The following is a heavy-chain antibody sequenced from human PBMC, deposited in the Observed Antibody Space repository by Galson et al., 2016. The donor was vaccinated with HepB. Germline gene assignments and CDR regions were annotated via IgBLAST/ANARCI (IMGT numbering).Heavy chain of an antibody. J-gene: IGHJ3*02. Sequence: SVKVSCKASGYSFTNYDINWVRQATGKGLEWMGWMNPDSGDTGYPQNTLSAQKFQGRVTMTKDTSTSTAYMELSGLRSEDTAVYYCARGGPVAYCGADCYSLDIWGQGTMVTVSS. CDR2: MNPDSGDT. CDR3: ARGGPVAYCGADCYSLDI. CDR1: GYSFTNYD. D-gene: IGHD2-21*02. V-gene: IGHV1-8*01.